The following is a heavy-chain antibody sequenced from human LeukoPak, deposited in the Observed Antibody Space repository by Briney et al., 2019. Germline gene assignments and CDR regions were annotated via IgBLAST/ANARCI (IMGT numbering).Heavy chain of an antibody. V-gene: IGHV1-2*02. CDR3: ARDSYGAWNGPYYFDY. J-gene: IGHJ4*02. CDR2: INPNSGGT. Sequence: ASVKVSCKASGYTFTGYYMHWVRQAPGQGLEWMGWINPNSGGTNYAQKFQGRVTMTRDTSISTAYMELSRLRSDDTAVYYCARDSYGAWNGPYYFDYWGQGALVTVSS. D-gene: IGHD1-1*01. CDR1: GYTFTGYY.